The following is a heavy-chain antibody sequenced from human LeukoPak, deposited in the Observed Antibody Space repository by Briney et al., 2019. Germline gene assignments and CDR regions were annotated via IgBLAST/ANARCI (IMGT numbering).Heavy chain of an antibody. Sequence: GGSLRLSCAASGFTFSSYGMSWVRQAPGKGLEWVSAISGSGGSTYYADSVKGRFTISRDNAKNSLYLQMNSLRAEDTAVYYCARDHGIVVVDAFDIWGQGTMVTVSS. CDR3: ARDHGIVVVDAFDI. CDR1: GFTFSSYG. CDR2: ISGSGGST. V-gene: IGHV3-23*01. J-gene: IGHJ3*02. D-gene: IGHD3-22*01.